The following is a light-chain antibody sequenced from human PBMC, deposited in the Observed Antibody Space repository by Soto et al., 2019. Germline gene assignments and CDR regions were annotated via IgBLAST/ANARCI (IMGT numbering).Light chain of an antibody. CDR1: QSISSW. CDR2: DAS. V-gene: IGKV1-5*01. CDR3: QQYNSYSGT. Sequence: DIPMTQSPSTLSASVGDRVTITCRASQSISSWLAWYQQEPGKAPQLLIYDASSLQSGVPSRFSGSGSGTEFTLTISSLQPDDFATYYCQQYNSYSGTFGQGTKVEIK. J-gene: IGKJ1*01.